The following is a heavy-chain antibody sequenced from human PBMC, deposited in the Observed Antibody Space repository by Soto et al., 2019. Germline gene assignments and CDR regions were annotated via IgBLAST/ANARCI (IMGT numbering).Heavy chain of an antibody. CDR2: ISAYNGNT. CDR1: GYTFTSYG. V-gene: IGHV1-18*01. J-gene: IGHJ6*02. Sequence: ASVKVSCKASGYTFTSYGISWVRQAPGQGLEWMGWISAYNGNTNYAQKLQGRVTMTTDTSTSTAYMELRSLRSDDTAVYYCARHTYYDILTGYYSYYYGMDVWGQGTTVTVSS. D-gene: IGHD3-9*01. CDR3: ARHTYYDILTGYYSYYYGMDV.